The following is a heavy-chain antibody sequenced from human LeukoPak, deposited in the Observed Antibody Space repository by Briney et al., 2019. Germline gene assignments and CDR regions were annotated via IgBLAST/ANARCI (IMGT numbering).Heavy chain of an antibody. CDR2: INQDASEI. D-gene: IGHD6-13*01. CDR3: ARDRHINSWSNDRFDY. J-gene: IGHJ4*02. V-gene: IGHV3-7*01. Sequence: PGGSLRLSCAASRFTFSNYWMTWVRQAPGKGLEWVGNINQDASEINYVDSVKGRLTISRVNAENSLYLQMNSLRAEDTAIYYCARDRHINSWSNDRFDYWGQGALVTVSS. CDR1: RFTFSNYW.